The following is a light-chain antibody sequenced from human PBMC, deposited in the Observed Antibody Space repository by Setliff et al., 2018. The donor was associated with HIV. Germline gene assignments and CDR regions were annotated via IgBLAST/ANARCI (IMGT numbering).Light chain of an antibody. V-gene: IGLV1-51*01. Sequence: QSVLTQPPSVSAAPGQKVTISCSGSSSNIGNNFVSWYQQLPGTAPKLLIYDNDKRPSGIPDRFSGSKSGTSATLGITGLQTGDEADYHCGAWDTGLNSEVFGGGTKVTVL. CDR2: DND. CDR3: GAWDTGLNSEV. CDR1: SSNIGNNF. J-gene: IGLJ2*01.